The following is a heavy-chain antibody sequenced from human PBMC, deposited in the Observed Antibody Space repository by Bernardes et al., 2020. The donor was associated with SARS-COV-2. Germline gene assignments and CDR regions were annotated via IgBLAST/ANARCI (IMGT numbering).Heavy chain of an antibody. D-gene: IGHD2-15*01. V-gene: IGHV4-59*01. CDR1: GGSISSYY. CDR3: ARGAVVAATPFFHRTLTD. J-gene: IGHJ4*02. Sequence: SETLSLTCTVSGGSISSYYWSWIRQPPGKGLEWIGYIYYSGSTNYNPSLKSRVTISVDTSKNQFSLKLSSVTAADTAVYYCARGAVVAATPFFHRTLTDWGQGTLVTVSS. CDR2: IYYSGST.